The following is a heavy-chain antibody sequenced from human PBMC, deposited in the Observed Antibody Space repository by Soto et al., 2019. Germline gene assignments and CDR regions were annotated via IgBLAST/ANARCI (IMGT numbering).Heavy chain of an antibody. CDR1: GFTFSSYA. V-gene: IGHV3-30-3*01. D-gene: IGHD1-26*01. J-gene: IGHJ4*02. CDR2: ISYDGSNK. CDR3: ARERLVGAQQWGALTTGFDY. Sequence: HPGGSLRLSCAASGFTFSSYAMHWVRQAPGKGLEWVAVISYDGSNKYYADSVKGRFTISRDNSKNTLYLQMNSLRAEDTAVYYCARERLVGAQQWGALTTGFDYWGQGTLVTVSS.